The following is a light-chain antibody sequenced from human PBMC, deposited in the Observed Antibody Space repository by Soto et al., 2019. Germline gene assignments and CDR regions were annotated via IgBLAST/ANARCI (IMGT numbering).Light chain of an antibody. V-gene: IGLV2-14*03. CDR1: SSDVGGYNY. J-gene: IGLJ2*01. CDR3: SSYTTSSTVV. Sequence: QSALTQPASVSGSPGQSITISCTGTSSDVGGYNYVCWYQQHPGKAPKLIIYGVTNRPSGVSNRFSGSKSGNTASLSISGLQAEDEADYYCSSYTTSSTVVFGGGTKLTVL. CDR2: GVT.